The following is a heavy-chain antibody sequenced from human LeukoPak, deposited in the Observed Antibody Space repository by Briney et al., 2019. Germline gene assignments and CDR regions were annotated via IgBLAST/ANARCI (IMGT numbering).Heavy chain of an antibody. CDR1: GGSISSYY. CDR3: ARHEFDSGSLPYFDY. Sequence: SETLSLTCTVSGGSISSYYWSWIRQPPGKGLEWIGYIYYSGSTNYNPSLKSRVTISVDTSKNQFSLKLSAVTAADTAVYYCARHEFDSGSLPYFDYWGQGILVTVSS. J-gene: IGHJ4*02. CDR2: IYYSGST. V-gene: IGHV4-59*08. D-gene: IGHD3-10*01.